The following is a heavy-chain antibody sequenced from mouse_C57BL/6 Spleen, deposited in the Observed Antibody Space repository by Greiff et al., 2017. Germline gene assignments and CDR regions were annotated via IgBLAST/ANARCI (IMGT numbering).Heavy chain of an antibody. Sequence: QVQLKESGPELVKPGASVKISCKASGYAFSSSWMNWVKQRPGKGLEWIGRIYPGDGDTNYNGKFKGKATLTADKSSSTAYMQLSSLTSEDSAVYFCARDLLRPGWGKGTTLTVSS. V-gene: IGHV1-82*01. J-gene: IGHJ2*01. D-gene: IGHD1-1*01. CDR2: IYPGDGDT. CDR3: ARDLLRPG. CDR1: GYAFSSSW.